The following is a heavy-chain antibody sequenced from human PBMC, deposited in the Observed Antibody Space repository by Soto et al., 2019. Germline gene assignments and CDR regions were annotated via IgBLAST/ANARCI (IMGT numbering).Heavy chain of an antibody. J-gene: IGHJ5*02. D-gene: IGHD3-10*01. CDR3: AIDYYGSGSYGPVDP. CDR2: INPNSGGT. CDR1: AYTFTGYY. Sequence: GASVKVSCKAAAYTFTGYYMHWVRQAPGQGLEWMGWINPNSGGTNYAQKFQGWVTMTRDTSISTAYMELSRLRSDDTAVYYCAIDYYGSGSYGPVDPWGRGTLVTVSS. V-gene: IGHV1-2*04.